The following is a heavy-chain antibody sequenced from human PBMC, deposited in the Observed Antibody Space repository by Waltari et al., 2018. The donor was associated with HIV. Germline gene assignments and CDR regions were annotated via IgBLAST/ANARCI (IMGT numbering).Heavy chain of an antibody. CDR2: IYGGGSR. Sequence: EVQLVASGGGLIEPGGSLRVSCPASGFTISSNYMSWRRQAPGKGLGCVSVIYGGGSRYYADSVKGRFIISRDNSKNTVSLHRNSLRAEDTAVYYCARDPRSSGYYGMDVWGQGIKVTVSS. D-gene: IGHD1-26*01. V-gene: IGHV3-53*01. J-gene: IGHJ6*02. CDR3: ARDPRSSGYYGMDV. CDR1: GFTISSNY.